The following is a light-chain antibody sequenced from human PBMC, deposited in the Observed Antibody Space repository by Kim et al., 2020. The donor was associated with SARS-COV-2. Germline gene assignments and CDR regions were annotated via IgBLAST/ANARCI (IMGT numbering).Light chain of an antibody. CDR1: RSRVGNE. Sequence: LSLSPGARATLSCMASRSRVGNELAWYQKKPGQAPRLLIHGVSSRATGIPDKFSGSGSGTDFTLTISRLEPEDSATYYCQHYGATFGGGTKVDIK. V-gene: IGKV3-20*01. J-gene: IGKJ4*01. CDR3: QHYGAT. CDR2: GVS.